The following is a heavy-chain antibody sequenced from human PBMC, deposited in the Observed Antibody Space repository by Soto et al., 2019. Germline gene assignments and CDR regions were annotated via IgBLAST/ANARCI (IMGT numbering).Heavy chain of an antibody. CDR2: ISGSGGST. CDR1: GFTFSSYA. CDR3: AKGYPGRYGMGV. V-gene: IGHV3-23*01. J-gene: IGHJ6*02. Sequence: GGSLRLSCAASGFTFSSYAMSWVRQAPEKGLEWVSAISGSGGSTYYADSVKGRFTISRDNSKNTLYLQMNSLRVEDTAVYYCAKGYPGRYGMGVWGQGTTVTVSS. D-gene: IGHD5-18*01.